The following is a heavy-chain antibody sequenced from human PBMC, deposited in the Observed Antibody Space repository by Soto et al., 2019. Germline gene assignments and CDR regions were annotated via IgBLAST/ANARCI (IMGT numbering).Heavy chain of an antibody. Sequence: SETLSLTCAVSGGSISSGGYSWSWIRQPPGEGLEWIGYIYHSGSTYYNPSLKSRVTISVDRSKNQFSLKLSSVTAADTAVYYCARVGNVWFDPWGQGTLVTVSS. J-gene: IGHJ5*02. V-gene: IGHV4-30-2*01. CDR3: ARVGNVWFDP. CDR2: IYHSGST. CDR1: GGSISSGGYS.